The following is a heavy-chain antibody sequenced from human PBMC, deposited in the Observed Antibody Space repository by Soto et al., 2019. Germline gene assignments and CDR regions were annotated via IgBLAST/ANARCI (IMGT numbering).Heavy chain of an antibody. CDR2: INHSGST. V-gene: IGHV4-39*07. Sequence: SETLSLTCTVSGGSISSGGYYWSWIRQHPGKGLEWIGEINHSGSTNYNPSLKSRATISVDTSKNQFSLKLSSVTAADTAVYYCARTNWFDPWGQGTLVTVSS. J-gene: IGHJ5*02. CDR1: GGSISSGGYY. CDR3: ARTNWFDP.